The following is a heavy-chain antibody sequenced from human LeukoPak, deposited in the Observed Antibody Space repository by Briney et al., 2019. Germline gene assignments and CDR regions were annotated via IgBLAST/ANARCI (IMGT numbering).Heavy chain of an antibody. J-gene: IGHJ4*02. D-gene: IGHD1-1*01. CDR2: ISGSGSIT. CDR3: AKGTGMTSPSFL. Sequence: PGGSLRLSCAASGFTFSSYAMTWVRQAPGEGLEWVSSISGSGSITCYADSVKGRVTISRDNSKNTMFLQMNSLRAEDTAVYYCAKGTGMTSPSFLWGQGTLVTVSS. V-gene: IGHV3-23*01. CDR1: GFTFSSYA.